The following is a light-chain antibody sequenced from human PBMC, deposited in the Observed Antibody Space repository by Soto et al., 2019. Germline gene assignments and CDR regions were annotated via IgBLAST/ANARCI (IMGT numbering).Light chain of an antibody. CDR2: DVS. Sequence: QSALTQPASVSGSPGQSITISCTGTSSDVGGYNYVSWYQQHPGIAPKLMIYDVSNRPSGVSNRFSGSKSGNTASLTISGLQAEDEADYYCSSYTTSSTLVVFGGGTKLTVL. CDR3: SSYTTSSTLVV. CDR1: SSDVGGYNY. J-gene: IGLJ2*01. V-gene: IGLV2-14*01.